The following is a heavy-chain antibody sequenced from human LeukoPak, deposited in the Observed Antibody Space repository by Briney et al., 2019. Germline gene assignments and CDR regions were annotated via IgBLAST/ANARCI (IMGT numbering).Heavy chain of an antibody. CDR1: GYTFTDYW. V-gene: IGHV5-10-1*01. CDR2: FDPSGSFV. D-gene: IGHD2-15*01. Sequence: GESLRISCKGSGYTFTDYWINWVRQMPGRGLEWMGRFDPSGSFVNYSPSFQGHVTISVDKSINTAYLQWSSLSDSDTAIYYCARPDCTGGGCYLLQYWGQGTLITVSS. CDR3: ARPDCTGGGCYLLQY. J-gene: IGHJ4*02.